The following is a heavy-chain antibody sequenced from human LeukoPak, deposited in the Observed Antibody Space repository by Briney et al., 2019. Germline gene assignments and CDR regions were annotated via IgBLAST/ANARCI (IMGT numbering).Heavy chain of an antibody. V-gene: IGHV4-30-4*01. Sequence: PSQTLSLTCTVSGGSISSGDYYWSWIRQPPGKGLEWIGYIYYSGRTYYTPSLRGRVTISVDTSKNLFTLNLSSVTAADTAVYYCARGYSLDYWGQGTLVTVSS. CDR2: IYYSGRT. D-gene: IGHD5-18*01. J-gene: IGHJ4*02. CDR3: ARGYSLDY. CDR1: GGSISSGDYY.